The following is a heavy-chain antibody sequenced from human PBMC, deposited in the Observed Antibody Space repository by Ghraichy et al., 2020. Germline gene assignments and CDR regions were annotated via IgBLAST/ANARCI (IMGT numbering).Heavy chain of an antibody. CDR3: AREKDVFADSSSMWFDP. D-gene: IGHD2-15*01. V-gene: IGHV4-30-4*07. J-gene: IGHJ5*02. CDR1: GASISTGNYS. Sequence: SQTLSLTCTVSGASISTGNYSWTWIRQPPGKGLEWIGYVYYTGSTYYNPSLNSRASLSVAPSKNQFSLTIHSVTAADTAVYYCAREKDVFADSSSMWFDPWGQGTLVTVSS. CDR2: VYYTGST.